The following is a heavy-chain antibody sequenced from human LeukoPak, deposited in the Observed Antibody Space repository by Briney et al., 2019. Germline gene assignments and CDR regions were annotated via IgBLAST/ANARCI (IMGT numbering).Heavy chain of an antibody. Sequence: GGSLRLSCAASGFTFSSYAMHWVRQAPGKGLEWVAVISYDGSNKYYADSVKGRFTISRDNSENTLYLQMNGLRAEDTAVYYCARDLVVTATNPGRVYYYYGMDVWGQGTTVTVSS. D-gene: IGHD2-21*02. CDR3: ARDLVVTATNPGRVYYYYGMDV. CDR2: ISYDGSNK. J-gene: IGHJ6*02. V-gene: IGHV3-30-3*01. CDR1: GFTFSSYA.